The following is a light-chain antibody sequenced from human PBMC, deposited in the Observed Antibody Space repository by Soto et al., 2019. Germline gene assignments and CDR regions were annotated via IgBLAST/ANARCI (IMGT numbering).Light chain of an antibody. CDR3: QQYNNWLPIT. J-gene: IGKJ5*01. Sequence: EIVLTQSPGTLSLSPVERATLSCRASQSVSSSYLAWYQQKPGQAPRLLIYDASTRATGIPARFSGSGSGTEFTLTINSLQSEDFAVYYCQQYNNWLPITFGQGTRLEI. V-gene: IGKV3-15*01. CDR1: QSVSSSY. CDR2: DAS.